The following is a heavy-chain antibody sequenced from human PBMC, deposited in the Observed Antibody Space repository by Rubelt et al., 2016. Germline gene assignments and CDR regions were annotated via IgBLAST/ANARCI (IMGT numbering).Heavy chain of an antibody. Sequence: QVQLVQSGAEVKKPGASVKVSCKASGYTFTSYGISWVRQAPGQGLEWMGWISAYNGNTNYAQKRQVRVTMTHETSTTTAYMELRSLRSDDTAGYYWASMYSSSWYRGWFDPWGQGTLVTVSS. CDR2: ISAYNGNT. D-gene: IGHD6-13*01. CDR1: GYTFTSYG. V-gene: IGHV1-18*01. CDR3: ASMYSSSWYRGWFDP. J-gene: IGHJ5*02.